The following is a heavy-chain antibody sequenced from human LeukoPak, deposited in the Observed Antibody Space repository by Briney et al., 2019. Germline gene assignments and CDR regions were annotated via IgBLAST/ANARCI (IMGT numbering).Heavy chain of an antibody. D-gene: IGHD1-26*01. J-gene: IGHJ4*02. CDR2: ISSSGSTI. CDR3: ARERGIVGSDFDY. V-gene: IGHV3-48*03. CDR1: GFTFSSYE. Sequence: TGGSLRLSCAASGFTFSSYEMNWVRQAPGKGLEWVSYISSSGSTIYYADSVKGRFTISRDNAKNSLYLQMNSLRAEDTAVYYCARERGIVGSDFDYWGQGTLVTVSS.